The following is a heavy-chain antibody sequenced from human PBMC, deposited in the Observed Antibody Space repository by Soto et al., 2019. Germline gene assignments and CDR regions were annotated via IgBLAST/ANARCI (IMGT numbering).Heavy chain of an antibody. CDR2: INQDGSEK. J-gene: IGHJ4*02. V-gene: IGHV3-7*01. CDR1: GFTFSTSW. Sequence: PGGSLRLSCAASGFTFSTSWMDWVRQTPGKGLEWVANINQDGSEKNYVDSVKGRFTISRDNAKNSLFLQMSSLTAEDSGLYYCTRYLDFWGQGSLVTVSS. CDR3: TRYLDF.